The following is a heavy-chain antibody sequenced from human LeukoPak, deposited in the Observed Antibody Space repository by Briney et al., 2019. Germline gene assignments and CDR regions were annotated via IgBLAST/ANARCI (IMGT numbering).Heavy chain of an antibody. CDR3: ARGSRYYYGSGSYL. V-gene: IGHV1-2*06. CDR1: GYTFTGYY. D-gene: IGHD3-10*01. J-gene: IGHJ4*02. CDR2: INPNSGGT. Sequence: ASVKVSCNASGYTFTGYYMHWVRQAPGQGLEWMGRINPNSGGTNYAQKFQGRVTMTRDTSINTAYMELSRLRSDDTAVYYCARGSRYYYGSGSYLWGQGTLVTVSS.